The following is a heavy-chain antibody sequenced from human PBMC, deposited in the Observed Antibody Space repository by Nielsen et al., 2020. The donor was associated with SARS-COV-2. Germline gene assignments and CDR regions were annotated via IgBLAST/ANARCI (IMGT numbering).Heavy chain of an antibody. D-gene: IGHD6-19*01. V-gene: IGHV1-2*06. J-gene: IGHJ5*02. CDR3: ARRIAVAGTWWFDP. CDR2: INPNSGGT. Sequence: ASVKVSCKASGGTFSSYAISWVRQAPGQGLEWMGRINPNSGGTNYAQKFQGRVTMTRDTSISTAYMELSRLRSDDTAVYYCARRIAVAGTWWFDPWGQGTLVTVSS. CDR1: GGTFSSYA.